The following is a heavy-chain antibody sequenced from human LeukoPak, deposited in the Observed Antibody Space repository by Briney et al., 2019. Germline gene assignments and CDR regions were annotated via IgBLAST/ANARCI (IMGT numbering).Heavy chain of an antibody. CDR2: IYPGDSDT. J-gene: IGHJ4*02. Sequence: GASLQISSEGSGXIFTSYCICWGRQLPGKGLERMGIIYPGDSDTRYSPSLQGQVTISADTSISTAYLQWSSLKASDTAMYYCAREDSSGYLGFEYWGQGTLVTVSS. CDR3: AREDSSGYLGFEY. D-gene: IGHD3-22*01. V-gene: IGHV5-51*01. CDR1: GXIFTSYC.